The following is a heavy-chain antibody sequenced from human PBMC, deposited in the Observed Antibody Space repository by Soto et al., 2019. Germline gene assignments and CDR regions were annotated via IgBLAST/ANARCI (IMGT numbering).Heavy chain of an antibody. CDR2: IYSGGST. CDR3: ARYSSSWYFDY. V-gene: IGHV3-53*01. D-gene: IGHD6-13*01. CDR1: GFTVSSNS. Sequence: GGSLRLSCAASGFTVSSNSMTWVRQAPVKGLEWVSVIYSGGSTYYADSVKGRFTISRDNSKNTLYLQMNSLRAEDTAVYYCARYSSSWYFDYLGQGTLVTVSS. J-gene: IGHJ4*02.